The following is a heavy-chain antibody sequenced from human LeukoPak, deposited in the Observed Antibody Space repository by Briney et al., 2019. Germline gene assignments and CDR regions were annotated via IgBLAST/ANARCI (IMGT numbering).Heavy chain of an antibody. CDR2: FNPEDGET. CDR3: ATDGAGDYLNH. CDR1: GGTFSRHV. V-gene: IGHV1-24*01. J-gene: IGHJ4*02. Sequence: ASVKVSCKASGGTFSRHVISWVRQAPGQGLEWMGGFNPEDGETFYAQKFQGRVNMTEDTSTDTAYMELSSLSYDDTAVYYCATDGAGDYLNHWGQGTLVTVSS. D-gene: IGHD4-17*01.